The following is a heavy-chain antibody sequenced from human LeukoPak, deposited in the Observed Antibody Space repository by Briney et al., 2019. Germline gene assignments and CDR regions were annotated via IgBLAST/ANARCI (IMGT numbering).Heavy chain of an antibody. CDR2: IYTSGST. Sequence: PSETLSLTCTVSGGSISSGGYYWSWIRQPAGKGLEWIGRIYTSGSTNYNPSLKSRVTMSVDTSKNQFSLKLSSVTAADTAVYYCARASTIGYYYYMDVWGKGTTVTVSS. CDR3: ARASTIGYYYYMDV. V-gene: IGHV4-61*02. D-gene: IGHD3-3*01. J-gene: IGHJ6*03. CDR1: GGSISSGGYY.